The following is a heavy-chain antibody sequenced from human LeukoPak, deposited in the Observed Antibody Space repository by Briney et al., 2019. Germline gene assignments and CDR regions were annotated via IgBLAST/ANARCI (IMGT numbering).Heavy chain of an antibody. CDR2: VYYSGNT. J-gene: IGHJ5*02. CDR1: GGSISSSNYY. Sequence: PSETLSLTCTVSGGSISSSNYYWGWIRQPPGRELEWIGSVYYSGNTYYNPSLKSRVTISVDTSKNQFSLKLTSVTAADTAVYYCARDREYSSSGLVWFDPWGHGILVTVSS. D-gene: IGHD6-6*01. CDR3: ARDREYSSSGLVWFDP. V-gene: IGHV4-39*02.